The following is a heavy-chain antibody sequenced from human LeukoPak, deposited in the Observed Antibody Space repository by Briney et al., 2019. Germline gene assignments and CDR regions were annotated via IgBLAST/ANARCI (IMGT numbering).Heavy chain of an antibody. CDR1: GGTFSSYA. CDR3: ARDYDFWSGYFLRKGFAP. CDR2: IIPIFGTA. V-gene: IGHV1-69*13. D-gene: IGHD3-3*01. J-gene: IGHJ5*02. Sequence: GASVKVSCKASGGTFSSYAISWVRQAPGQGLEWMGGIIPIFGTANYAQKFQGRVTITADESTSTAYMGLSSLRSEDTAVYYCARDYDFWSGYFLRKGFAPWGQGTLVTVSS.